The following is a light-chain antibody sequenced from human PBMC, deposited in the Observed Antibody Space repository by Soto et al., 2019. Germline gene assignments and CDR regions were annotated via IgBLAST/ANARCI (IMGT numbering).Light chain of an antibody. Sequence: QSVLTQPASVSGSPGQSITISCTGTSSDVGGYNYVSWYQQHPGKAPKLMIYNVSNRPSGVSNRFSGSKSGNTASLTISGLQDEDEGHYYCSSFTSTHTVLFGGGTKVTVL. V-gene: IGLV2-14*01. J-gene: IGLJ2*01. CDR3: SSFTSTHTVL. CDR1: SSDVGGYNY. CDR2: NVS.